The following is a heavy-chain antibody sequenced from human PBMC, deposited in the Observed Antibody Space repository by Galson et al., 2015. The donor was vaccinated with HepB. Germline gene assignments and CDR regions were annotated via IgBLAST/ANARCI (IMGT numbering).Heavy chain of an antibody. D-gene: IGHD2-2*01. Sequence: SLRLSCAASGFTFSSYAMHWVRQAPGKGLEWVAVISYDGSNKYYADSVKGRFTISRDNSKNTLYLQMNSLRAEDTAVYYCARDGGYCSSTSCYGRWPYYYMDVWGKGTTVTVSS. CDR1: GFTFSSYA. CDR3: ARDGGYCSSTSCYGRWPYYYMDV. J-gene: IGHJ6*03. V-gene: IGHV3-30-3*01. CDR2: ISYDGSNK.